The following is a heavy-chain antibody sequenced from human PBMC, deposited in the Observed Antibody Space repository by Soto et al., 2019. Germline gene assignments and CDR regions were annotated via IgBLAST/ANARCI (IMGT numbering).Heavy chain of an antibody. Sequence: GGSLRLSCAASGLTSSDTWMDWVRQAPGKGLEWVARIKSISDGGTTDYVASVRGRFTISRDDSKNTLYLQMNGLKTEDTGVYYCKTDLGDSKDYYLFDYWGQGTLVTVSS. CDR3: KTDLGDSKDYYLFDY. J-gene: IGHJ4*02. CDR2: IKSISDGGTT. CDR1: GLTSSDTW. D-gene: IGHD3-22*01. V-gene: IGHV3-15*07.